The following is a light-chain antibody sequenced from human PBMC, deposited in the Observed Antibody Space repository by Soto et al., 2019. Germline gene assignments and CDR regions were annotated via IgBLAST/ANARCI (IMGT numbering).Light chain of an antibody. CDR2: DVK. Sequence: QSVLTQIASVSGSPGQSITISCTGTSSDVGSYNSVSWYQQHPGKAPKLMIYDVKNRPSGVSNRFSGSKSGKTASLTISGLQAEDEADYYCSSYTSTSTLVVFGGGTKLTVL. V-gene: IGLV2-14*01. CDR3: SSYTSTSTLVV. CDR1: SSDVGSYNS. J-gene: IGLJ2*01.